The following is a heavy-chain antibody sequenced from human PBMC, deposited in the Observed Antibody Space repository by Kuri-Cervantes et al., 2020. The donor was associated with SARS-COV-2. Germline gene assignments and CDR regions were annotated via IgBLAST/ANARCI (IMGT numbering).Heavy chain of an antibody. V-gene: IGHV3-23*01. CDR2: ISYHGHDT. J-gene: IGHJ5*02. D-gene: IGHD3-10*01. Sequence: GESLKISCAAAGFTFSSYAMSWVRQAPGKGLGWVSVISYHGHDTYYADSVKGRFTISRDSSKDTLYLQMNSLRAEDTAIYYCAKGFMEIPPTRYYDPWGQGTLVTVSS. CDR1: GFTFSSYA. CDR3: AKGFMEIPPTRYYDP.